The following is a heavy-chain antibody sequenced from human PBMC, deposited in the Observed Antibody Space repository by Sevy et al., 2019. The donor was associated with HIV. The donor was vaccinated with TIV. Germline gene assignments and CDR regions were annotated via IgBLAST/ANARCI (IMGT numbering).Heavy chain of an antibody. CDR1: GYTFTSYD. CDR3: GSGGASTQGNY. J-gene: IGHJ4*02. V-gene: IGHV1-8*01. Sequence: ASVKVSCKASGYTFTSYDINWVRQATGQGLEWMGWMNPNSGNTGYAQKFQGRVTMTRNTSRSTAYMELSSLRSEDTAVYFCGSGGASTQGNYWGQGTLVTVSS. CDR2: MNPNSGNT. D-gene: IGHD2-2*01.